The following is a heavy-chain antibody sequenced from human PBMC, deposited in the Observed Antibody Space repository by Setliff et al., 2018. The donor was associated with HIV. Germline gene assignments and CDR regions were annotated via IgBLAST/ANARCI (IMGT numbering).Heavy chain of an antibody. Sequence: KSSETLSLTCTVSGDSFSNYYWSWIRQPPGKGLEWIGYVFYAGSATYNPSLKSRVTLSVDTSKHQFSLKLSSVTAADTAVYYCARVQMAYAAFDVWGQGTMVTVPS. D-gene: IGHD4-17*01. V-gene: IGHV4-59*01. CDR3: ARVQMAYAAFDV. J-gene: IGHJ3*01. CDR1: GDSFSNYY. CDR2: VFYAGSA.